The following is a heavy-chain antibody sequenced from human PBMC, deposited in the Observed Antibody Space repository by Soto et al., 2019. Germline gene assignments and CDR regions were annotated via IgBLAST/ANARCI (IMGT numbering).Heavy chain of an antibody. D-gene: IGHD1-20*01. CDR3: AKAKNDYNWDNRPPFDC. Sequence: PGGSLRLSCEASGFAMTWVRQAPGKGLEWVSLISANDVGTYYAESVKTRFTISTDQSRNTVYLQMDSLRADDTAIYYCAKAKNDYNWDNRPPFDCWGQGTLVTVSS. J-gene: IGHJ4*02. CDR1: GFA. V-gene: IGHV3-23*01. CDR2: ISANDVGT.